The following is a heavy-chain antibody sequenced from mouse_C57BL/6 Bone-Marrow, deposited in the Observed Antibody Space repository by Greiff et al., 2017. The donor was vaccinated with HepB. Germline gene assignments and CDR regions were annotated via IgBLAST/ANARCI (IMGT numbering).Heavy chain of an antibody. V-gene: IGHV7-1*01. J-gene: IGHJ3*01. CDR2: SRNKANDYTT. CDR1: GFTFSDFY. D-gene: IGHD1-1*01. CDR3: ARDAANTVPFAY. Sequence: EVMLVESGGGLVQSGRSLRLSCATSGFTFSDFYMEWVRQAPGKGLEWIAASRNKANDYTTEYSASVKGRFIVSRDTSQSILYLQMNALRAEDTAIYYCARDAANTVPFAYWGQGTLVTVSA.